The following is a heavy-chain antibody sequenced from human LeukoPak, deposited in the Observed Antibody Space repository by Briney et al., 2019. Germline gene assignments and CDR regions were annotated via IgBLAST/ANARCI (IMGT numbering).Heavy chain of an antibody. J-gene: IGHJ4*02. CDR3: ARDWAKGDF. Sequence: PGGSLRLSCAASGFTFSNYWMHWVRPAPGRGLVWVARISGDGTTTTYADSVKDRFTISRDNAKNTLYLQMNSLRAEDTALFYCARDWAKGDFWGQGTLVTVSS. CDR2: ISGDGTTT. V-gene: IGHV3-74*01. CDR1: GFTFSNYW. D-gene: IGHD7-27*01.